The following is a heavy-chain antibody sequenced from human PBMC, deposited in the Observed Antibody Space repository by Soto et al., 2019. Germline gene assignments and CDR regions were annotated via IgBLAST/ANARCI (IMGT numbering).Heavy chain of an antibody. Sequence: SETLSLTCTVSGGSVSSGSYYWSWIRQPPGKGLEWIGYIYYSGSTNYNPSLKSRVTISVDTSKNQFSLKLSSVTAADTAVYYCARDGITMVRGVVYYYGMDVWGQGTTVTVSS. V-gene: IGHV4-61*01. CDR1: GGSVSSGSYY. CDR2: IYYSGST. CDR3: ARDGITMVRGVVYYYGMDV. D-gene: IGHD3-10*01. J-gene: IGHJ6*02.